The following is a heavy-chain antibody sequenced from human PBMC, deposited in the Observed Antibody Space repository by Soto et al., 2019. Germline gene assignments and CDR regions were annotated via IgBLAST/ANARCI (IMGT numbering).Heavy chain of an antibody. Sequence: SETLSLTCTVSGGSISSGGYYWSWIRQHPGKGLEWIGYIYYSGSTYYNPSLKSRVTISVDTSKNQFSLKLSSVTAADTAVYYCARLPFTIFGVVNYYYYGMDVWGQGTTVT. V-gene: IGHV4-31*03. J-gene: IGHJ6*02. CDR2: IYYSGST. CDR3: ARLPFTIFGVVNYYYYGMDV. D-gene: IGHD3-3*01. CDR1: GGSISSGGYY.